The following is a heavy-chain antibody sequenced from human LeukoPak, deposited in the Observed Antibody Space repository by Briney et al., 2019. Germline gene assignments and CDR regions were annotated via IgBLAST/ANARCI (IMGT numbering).Heavy chain of an antibody. Sequence: SQTLSLTCTVSGGSINNPNYYWSWLRQPAGMGLEWIGRISTTGSTSYGPSLKSRVIISIDTSKNQFSLRLSSATAADTAVYYCASHQYGSGSYYHDYWGQGALVTVSS. D-gene: IGHD3-10*01. CDR1: GGSINNPNYY. J-gene: IGHJ4*02. CDR3: ASHQYGSGSYYHDY. CDR2: ISTTGST. V-gene: IGHV4-61*02.